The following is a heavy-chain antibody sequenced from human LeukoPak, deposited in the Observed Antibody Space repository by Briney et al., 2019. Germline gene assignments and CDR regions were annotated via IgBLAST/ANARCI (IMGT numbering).Heavy chain of an antibody. D-gene: IGHD2-15*01. CDR1: GGSISSYY. J-gene: IGHJ6*03. CDR2: IYYSGST. CDR3: ARTYCSGGSCYSRASMYYYYYMDV. Sequence: PSETLSLTCTVSGGSISSYYWNWIRQPPGKGLEWIGYIYYSGSTNYNPSLKSRVTISVDTSKNQFSLKLGSVTAADTAVYYCARTYCSGGSCYSRASMYYYYYMDVWGKGTTVTVSS. V-gene: IGHV4-59*01.